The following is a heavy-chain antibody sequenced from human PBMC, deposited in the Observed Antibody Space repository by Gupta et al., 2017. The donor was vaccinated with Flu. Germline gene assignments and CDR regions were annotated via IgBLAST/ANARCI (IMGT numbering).Heavy chain of an antibody. D-gene: IGHD4-17*01. Sequence: VQLVESGGCSAKPRGCLTFNGAGSASSFRSFWMRWVGQPFGKGLEEVALGERAIDCGSANYAKFVKGRFTVSKDDSKKRFYLQINRLKLEDTGVYFCKTDKFSTVTTVDFFDHWGRGTQVTVSS. CDR1: ASSFRSFW. J-gene: IGHJ4*02. V-gene: IGHV3-15*04. CDR3: KTDKFSTVTTVDFFDH. CDR2: GERAIDCGSA.